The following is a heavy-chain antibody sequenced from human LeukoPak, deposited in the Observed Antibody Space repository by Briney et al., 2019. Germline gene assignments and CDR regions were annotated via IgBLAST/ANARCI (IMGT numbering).Heavy chain of an antibody. CDR1: GFTFSSYG. V-gene: IGHV3-33*01. CDR2: IWCDGSNK. Sequence: GGSLRLSCAASGFTFSSYGMHWVRQAPGKGLEWVAVIWCDGSNKYYADSVKGRFTISRDNSKNTLYLQMNSLRAEDTAVYYCARGPSITGTTPYYYYMDVWGKGTTVTVSS. D-gene: IGHD1-7*01. CDR3: ARGPSITGTTPYYYYMDV. J-gene: IGHJ6*03.